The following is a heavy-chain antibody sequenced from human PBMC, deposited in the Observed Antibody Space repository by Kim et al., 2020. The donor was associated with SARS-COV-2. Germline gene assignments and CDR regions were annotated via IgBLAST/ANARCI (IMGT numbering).Heavy chain of an antibody. V-gene: IGHV3-53*01. CDR3: AGGLRDGYNYRDY. D-gene: IGHD5-12*01. CDR1: GFTVSSNY. CDR2: IYSGGST. J-gene: IGHJ4*02. Sequence: GGSLRLSCAASGFTVSSNYMSWVRQAPGKGLEWVSVIYSGGSTYYADSVKGRFTISRDNSKNTLYLQMNSLRAEDTAVYYCAGGLRDGYNYRDYWGQGTLVTVSS.